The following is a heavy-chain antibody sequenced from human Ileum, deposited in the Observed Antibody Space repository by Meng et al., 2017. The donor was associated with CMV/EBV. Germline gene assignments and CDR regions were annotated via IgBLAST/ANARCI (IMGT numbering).Heavy chain of an antibody. Sequence: QAQLVQSGAEVRKPGASLKVSCKASGYTFTGYFMFWVRQAPGQGLEWMGSINPNSGATNFAQNFQGRVTMTRDTSINTAYMELNRLRSDDTAVYYCASLSGGDFEYWGQGTLVTVYS. D-gene: IGHD1-26*01. CDR3: ASLSGGDFEY. CDR2: INPNSGAT. J-gene: IGHJ4*02. V-gene: IGHV1-2*02. CDR1: GYTFTGYF.